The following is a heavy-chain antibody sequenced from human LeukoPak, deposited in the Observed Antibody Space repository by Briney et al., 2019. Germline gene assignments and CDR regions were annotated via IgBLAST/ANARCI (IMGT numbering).Heavy chain of an antibody. J-gene: IGHJ4*01. CDR1: GGSISGYC. CDR2: ISTSGRT. V-gene: IGHV4-4*07. D-gene: IGHD6-25*01. Sequence: SETLSLTCTVSGGSISGYCWSWIRQPPGMGLECIGRISTSGRTHYSPSLKSRVTMSVDTSRSQFPLNLSSVAAADTAVYYCAREGQQRPLDYWGRGTLVTGSS. CDR3: AREGQQRPLDY.